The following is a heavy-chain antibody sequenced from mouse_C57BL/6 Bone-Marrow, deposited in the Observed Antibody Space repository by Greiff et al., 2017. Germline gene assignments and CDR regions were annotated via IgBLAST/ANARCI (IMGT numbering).Heavy chain of an antibody. D-gene: IGHD2-1*01. J-gene: IGHJ2*01. Sequence: EVQLQQSGAELVKPGASVKLSCTASGFNIKDYYMHWVKQRTEQGLEWIGRIDPEDGETKYAPKFQGKATLTADTSSNTADLQLSSLPSEDTAVYYVAPHYGNYYVDYWGQGTTLTVSS. CDR2: IDPEDGET. V-gene: IGHV14-2*01. CDR3: APHYGNYYVDY. CDR1: GFNIKDYY.